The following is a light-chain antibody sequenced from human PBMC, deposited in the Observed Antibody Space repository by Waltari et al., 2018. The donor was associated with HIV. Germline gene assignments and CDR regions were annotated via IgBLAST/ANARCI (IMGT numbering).Light chain of an antibody. J-gene: IGLJ1*01. V-gene: IGLV1-47*01. CDR2: RND. Sequence: QSVLTQPPSASGTPGQRVTISCSGGSSNIGSNYVFSYQLLPGTAPKLLVYRNDQRPSGVPDRLSGSKSGTSASLAISGLRSEDEADYYCAAWDDSLSGYVFGTGTKVTVL. CDR1: SSNIGSNY. CDR3: AAWDDSLSGYV.